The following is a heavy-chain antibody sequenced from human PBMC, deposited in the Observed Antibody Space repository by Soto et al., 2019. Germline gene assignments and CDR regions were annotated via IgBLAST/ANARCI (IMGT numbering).Heavy chain of an antibody. V-gene: IGHV3-48*01. Sequence: EVQLVESGGGLVQPGGSLRLSCAASGFTFSSYSMNWVRQAPGKGLEWVSYISSSSSTIYYADSVKGRFTISRDNAKNSLYLQMNSLRAEDTAVYYCARDYYDSSGYYESFDYWGQGTLVTVSS. CDR3: ARDYYDSSGYYESFDY. CDR1: GFTFSSYS. CDR2: ISSSSSTI. D-gene: IGHD3-22*01. J-gene: IGHJ4*02.